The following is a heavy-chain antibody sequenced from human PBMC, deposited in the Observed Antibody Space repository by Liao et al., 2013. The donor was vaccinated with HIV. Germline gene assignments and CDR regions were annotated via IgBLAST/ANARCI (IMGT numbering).Heavy chain of an antibody. Sequence: QVQLQQWGAGLLKPSETLSLTCAVSGGSFSGYYWSWIRQSPDKGLEWIGEINHRGTTNYNPSLERRVTLSVDRSKNQFSLSVNSVTAADTAIYYCARGGGGFDFWGQGIVVTVSS. V-gene: IGHV4-34*01. CDR3: ARGGGGFDF. CDR2: INHRGTT. CDR1: GGSFSGYY. J-gene: IGHJ3*01.